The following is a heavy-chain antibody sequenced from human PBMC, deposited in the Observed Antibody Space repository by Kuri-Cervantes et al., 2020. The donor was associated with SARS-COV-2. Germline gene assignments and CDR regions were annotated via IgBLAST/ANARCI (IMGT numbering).Heavy chain of an antibody. V-gene: IGHV3-48*04. D-gene: IGHD2-2*01. Sequence: GESLKISCAASGFTFSSYAMSWVRQAPGKGLEWVSYISSSGSTIYYADSVKGRFTISRDNAKNSLYLQMNSLRAEDTAVYYCARGGLYCSSTSCYGTHFDYWGRGTLVTVSS. CDR1: GFTFSSYA. CDR3: ARGGLYCSSTSCYGTHFDY. CDR2: ISSSGSTI. J-gene: IGHJ4*02.